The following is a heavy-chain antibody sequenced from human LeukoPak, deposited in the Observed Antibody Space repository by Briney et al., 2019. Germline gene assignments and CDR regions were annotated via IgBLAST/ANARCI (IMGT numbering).Heavy chain of an antibody. D-gene: IGHD3-3*01. J-gene: IGHJ5*02. CDR2: IYYSGST. CDR3: ARGLEGGTIFGVVTQRGVWFDP. Sequence: SETLSLTCTVSGGSISRYYWNWIRQPPGKGLEWIGYIYYSGSTNYNPSLKSRVTISVDTSKNQFSLKLSSVTAADTAVYYCARGLEGGTIFGVVTQRGVWFDPWGQGTLVTVSS. CDR1: GGSISRYY. V-gene: IGHV4-59*12.